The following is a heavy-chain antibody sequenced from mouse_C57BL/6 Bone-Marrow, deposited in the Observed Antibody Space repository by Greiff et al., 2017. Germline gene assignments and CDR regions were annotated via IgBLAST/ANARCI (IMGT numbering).Heavy chain of an antibody. V-gene: IGHV1-26*01. CDR2: INPNNGGT. J-gene: IGHJ1*03. CDR1: GYTFTDYY. CDR3: ARSGNWAEYIDV. Sequence: EVQLQQSGPELVKPGASVKISCKASGYTFTDYYMNWVKQSHGKSLEWIGDINPNNGGTSYNQKFKGKATLTVDKSSSTAYMELRSLPSEDSAVYDCARSGNWAEYIDVWGRGNTVTVSS. D-gene: IGHD4-1*01.